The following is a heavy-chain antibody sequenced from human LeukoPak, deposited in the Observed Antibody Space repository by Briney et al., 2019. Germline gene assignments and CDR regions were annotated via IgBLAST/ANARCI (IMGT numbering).Heavy chain of an antibody. Sequence: SETLSLTCTVSGDSISNYWTWIRQPPGKGLEWIGSIYHSGSTYYNPSLKSRVTISVDTSKNQFSLKLSSVTAADTAVYYCARAVLYYYDSSGYFYRNHFDYWGQGTLVTVSS. J-gene: IGHJ4*02. CDR1: GDSISNY. D-gene: IGHD3-22*01. CDR2: IYHSGST. V-gene: IGHV4-38-2*02. CDR3: ARAVLYYYDSSGYFYRNHFDY.